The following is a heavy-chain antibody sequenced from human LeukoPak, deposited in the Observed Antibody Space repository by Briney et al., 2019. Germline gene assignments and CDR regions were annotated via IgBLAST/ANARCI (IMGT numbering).Heavy chain of an antibody. J-gene: IGHJ4*02. CDR2: IYCSGST. V-gene: IGHV4-39*01. CDR3: AIGGDSSSSSIDY. Sequence: PSETLSLTCTVSGGSISSSSYYWGWIRQPPGKGLEWIGSIYCSGSTYYNPSLKSRVTISVDTSKNQFSLKLSSVTAADTAVYYCAIGGDSSSSSIDYWGQGTLVTVSS. CDR1: GGSISSSSYY. D-gene: IGHD6-6*01.